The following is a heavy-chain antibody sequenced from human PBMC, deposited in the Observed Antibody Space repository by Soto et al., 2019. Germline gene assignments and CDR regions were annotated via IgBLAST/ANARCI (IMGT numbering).Heavy chain of an antibody. D-gene: IGHD5-18*01. J-gene: IGHJ6*02. V-gene: IGHV4-39*01. Sequence: SETLSLTCTVSGGSISSSSYYWGWIRQPPGKGLEWIGSIYYSGSTYYNPSLKSRVTISVDTSKNQLSLKLSSVTAADTAVYYCATYSGYSYGYYYYYYYGMDVWGQGTTVTVSS. CDR2: IYYSGST. CDR3: ATYSGYSYGYYYYYYYGMDV. CDR1: GGSISSSSYY.